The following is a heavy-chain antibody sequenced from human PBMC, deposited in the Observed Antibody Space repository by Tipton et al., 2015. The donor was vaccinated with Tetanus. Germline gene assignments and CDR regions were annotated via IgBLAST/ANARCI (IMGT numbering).Heavy chain of an antibody. CDR2: ISYDGSNK. D-gene: IGHD4-17*01. CDR1: GFTFNNYA. V-gene: IGHV3-30-3*01. J-gene: IGHJ4*02. Sequence: SLRLSCAASGFTFNNYAMHWVRQAPGKGLEWVAVISYDGSNKYDAESVKGRLTISRGNSNNTLYVQMDSLRAEDTAVYYCARGPYHYGDYYFDYWGRGTLVTVSS. CDR3: ARGPYHYGDYYFDY.